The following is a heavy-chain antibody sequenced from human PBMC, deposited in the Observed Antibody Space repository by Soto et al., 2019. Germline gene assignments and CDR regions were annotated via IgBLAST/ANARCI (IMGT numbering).Heavy chain of an antibody. V-gene: IGHV3-7*05. J-gene: IGHJ4*02. Sequence: GGSLSLSCAASGFTFTTYWMSWVRPAPGKGLEWVANIKQDGSEKYYVDSVKGRFTISRDNTKKSLYLQMNSLRAEDTAVYYCASRYLEYCSSASCSAPYDYWGQGTLVTVSS. CDR3: ASRYLEYCSSASCSAPYDY. CDR2: IKQDGSEK. D-gene: IGHD2-2*01. CDR1: GFTFTTYW.